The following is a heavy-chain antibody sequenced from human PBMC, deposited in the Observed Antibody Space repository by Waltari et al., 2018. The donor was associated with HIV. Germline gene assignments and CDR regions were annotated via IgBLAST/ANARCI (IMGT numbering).Heavy chain of an antibody. CDR3: ARNYGDFL. CDR2: ISSSGTTI. D-gene: IGHD4-17*01. J-gene: IGHJ4*02. CDR1: GCTFSRYE. V-gene: IGHV3-48*03. Sequence: EVQLVESGGDLVQPGGSLRLSCTPSGCTFSRYEMNWVRQAPGKGLEWVSYISSSGTTIYYADSVKGRFTISRDNAKNSLYLQMNSLRAEDTAIYYCARNYGDFLWGQGTLVTVSS.